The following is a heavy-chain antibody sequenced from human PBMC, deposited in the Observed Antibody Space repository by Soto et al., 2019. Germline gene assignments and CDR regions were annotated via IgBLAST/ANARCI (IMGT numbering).Heavy chain of an antibody. Sequence: PSETLSLTCTVSGGSISGGDYYWSWIRQHPGKGLEWIGYIYYTGSTYYNPSLKSRVTLSVDTSQNQFSLKVHSVTAADTAVYFCARVFPYGSGSYAWHFDYWGQGTLVTVSS. CDR2: IYYTGST. CDR3: ARVFPYGSGSYAWHFDY. J-gene: IGHJ4*02. D-gene: IGHD3-10*01. CDR1: GGSISGGDYY. V-gene: IGHV4-31*03.